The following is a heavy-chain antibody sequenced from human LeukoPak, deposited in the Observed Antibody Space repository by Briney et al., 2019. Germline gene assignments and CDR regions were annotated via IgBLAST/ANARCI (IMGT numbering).Heavy chain of an antibody. V-gene: IGHV3-23*01. Sequence: PGGSLRLSCAASGFTFRSYAMNWVRQAPGKGLELVSAISGTGDSPHYADSVKGRFTISRDNSKNTLYLQMNSLRAEDTAFYYCAKDIGWFDPWGQGTLVTVSS. CDR2: ISGTGDSP. CDR3: AKDIGWFDP. CDR1: GFTFRSYA. J-gene: IGHJ5*02.